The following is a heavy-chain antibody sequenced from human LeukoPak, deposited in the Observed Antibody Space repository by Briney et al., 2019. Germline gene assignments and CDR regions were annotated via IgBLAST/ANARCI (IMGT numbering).Heavy chain of an antibody. J-gene: IGHJ4*02. CDR1: GGSISSSSYY. CDR2: ISYSGTT. CDR3: ARHLYSGSYWFDY. Sequence: SETLSLTCTVSGGSISSSSYYWGWIRQPPGKGLEWIGSISYSGTTYYNPSLKSRVTVSVDTSNNQFSLELSSVTAADTAVYYCARHLYSGSYWFDYWGQGTLVTVSS. V-gene: IGHV4-39*01. D-gene: IGHD1-26*01.